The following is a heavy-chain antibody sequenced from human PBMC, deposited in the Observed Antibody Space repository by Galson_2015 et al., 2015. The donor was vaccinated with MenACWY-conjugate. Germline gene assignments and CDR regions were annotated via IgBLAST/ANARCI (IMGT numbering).Heavy chain of an antibody. CDR3: ATYCSSASCYANGAY. CDR2: INCDGGAA. V-gene: IGHV3-74*01. J-gene: IGHJ4*02. Sequence: SLRLSCAASGFTFSRYGMHWVRQSPGKGLVWVSLINCDGGAADYADSVKGRFTISRDNAKNTLYLQMNSLRAEDTAVYYCATYCSSASCYANGAYWGQGTLVTVSS. D-gene: IGHD2-2*01. CDR1: GFTFSRYG.